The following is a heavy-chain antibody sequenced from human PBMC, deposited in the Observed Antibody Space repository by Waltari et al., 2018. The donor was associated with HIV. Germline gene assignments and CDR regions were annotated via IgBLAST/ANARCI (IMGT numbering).Heavy chain of an antibody. V-gene: IGHV2-5*02. CDR1: GFSLITPGVV. CDR2: IYWDDTK. CDR3: THAYYFPSGSYFAH. J-gene: IGHJ4*02. Sequence: QITLTESGLTWVKPIQTLTLTCSFSGFSLITPGVVVGWIRQPPGEAPGWLALIYWDDTKRYNPSLKSRLTIYKTTSKNQVGLILATMEPLDTATYFCTHAYYFPSGSYFAHWGQGILVTVSS. D-gene: IGHD3-10*01.